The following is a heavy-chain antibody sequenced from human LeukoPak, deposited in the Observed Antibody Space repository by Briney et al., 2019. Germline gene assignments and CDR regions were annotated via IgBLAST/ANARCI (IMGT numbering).Heavy chain of an antibody. Sequence: PGGSLRLSCAASGLSISDNYMSWVRQAPGKGLEWVSIIHSGGNIYYADSVKGRCTISRDNSKNTLYLQMNSLRAEDTAVYYCARDRGYAMDVWGQGTTVTVSS. J-gene: IGHJ6*02. CDR3: ARDRGYAMDV. D-gene: IGHD1-1*01. CDR2: IHSGGNI. V-gene: IGHV3-53*01. CDR1: GLSISDNY.